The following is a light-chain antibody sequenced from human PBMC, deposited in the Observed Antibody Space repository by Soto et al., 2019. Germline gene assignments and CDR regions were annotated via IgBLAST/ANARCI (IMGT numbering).Light chain of an antibody. CDR2: GAS. J-gene: IGKJ4*01. Sequence: EIVLTQSPGTLSLSPGERATLSCRASQTISSSYLAWYQQKPGQAPRLLISGASYRAAGTPDRFSGSGSGTEFTLTISRLEPEDFAIYYCQQRSNWPPLTFGGGTKVEIK. CDR3: QQRSNWPPLT. V-gene: IGKV3D-20*02. CDR1: QTISSSY.